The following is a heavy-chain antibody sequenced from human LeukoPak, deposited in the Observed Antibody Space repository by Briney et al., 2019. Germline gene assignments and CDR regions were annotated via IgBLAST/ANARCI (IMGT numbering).Heavy chain of an antibody. D-gene: IGHD5-12*01. V-gene: IGHV3-11*01. Sequence: GGSLRLSCAASGFTFSDYNMRWIRQAPGKGLEWVSSISRSGSTKYYADSVKGRFTISRDNAKNSLFLQMNSLRTDDTALYYCAKEMLGTRWITYDSWGQGTLVTVSS. CDR1: GFTFSDYN. CDR2: ISRSGSTK. CDR3: AKEMLGTRWITYDS. J-gene: IGHJ4*02.